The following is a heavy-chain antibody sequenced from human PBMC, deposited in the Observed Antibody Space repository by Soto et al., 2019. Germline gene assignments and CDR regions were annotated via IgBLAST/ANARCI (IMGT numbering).Heavy chain of an antibody. CDR2: IYYTGST. J-gene: IGHJ3*02. V-gene: IGHV4-59*01. CDR1: GGSISNYY. Sequence: PSETLSLTCTVSGGSISNYYWSWIRQSPGQGLEWIGYIYYTGSTNYNPSIKSRVSISSDTAKSQFSLTLSSVTAADTAVYYCVGDLGYSGSEVSAFDIWGQGTMVT. CDR3: VGDLGYSGSEVSAFDI. D-gene: IGHD5-12*01.